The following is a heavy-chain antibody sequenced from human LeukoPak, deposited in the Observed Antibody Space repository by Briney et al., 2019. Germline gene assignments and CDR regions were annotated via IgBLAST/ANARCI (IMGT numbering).Heavy chain of an antibody. J-gene: IGHJ4*02. Sequence: ETLSLTCAVYGGSFSGYYWSWIRQPPGKGLEWIGEINHSGSANYNPSLKSRVTISLDTSKNQFSLNLSSVTAADTAVYYCARGQGTVTTHWGQGTLVTVSS. CDR3: ARGQGTVTTH. V-gene: IGHV4-34*01. CDR1: GGSFSGYY. D-gene: IGHD4-17*01. CDR2: INHSGSA.